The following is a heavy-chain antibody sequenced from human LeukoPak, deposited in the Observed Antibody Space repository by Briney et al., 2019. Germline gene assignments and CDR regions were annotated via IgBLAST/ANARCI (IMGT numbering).Heavy chain of an antibody. J-gene: IGHJ5*02. CDR3: ARDLEIAGPEEIGDWFDP. Sequence: SVKVSCKASGGTFSSYAISWVRQAPGQGLEWMGRIIPIFGIANYAQKFQGSVTITADKSTSTAYMELSSLRSEDTAVYYCARDLEIAGPEEIGDWFDPWGQGTLVTVSS. V-gene: IGHV1-69*04. CDR2: IIPIFGIA. CDR1: GGTFSSYA. D-gene: IGHD3-3*01.